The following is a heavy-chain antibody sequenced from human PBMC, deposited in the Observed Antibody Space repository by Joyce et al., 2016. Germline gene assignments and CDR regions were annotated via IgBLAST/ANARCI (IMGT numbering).Heavy chain of an antibody. Sequence: EVQLVESGGGLVKPGGSLKLSCAASGFMFSTSSMSWFRQAPGKGLEWVSAISGDRRFIFHADSVRGRFTVSRDNAENSLYLQMKSLRVEVTAVYFCARGGLVYDYSMDVWGQGTTVIVSS. CDR2: ISGDRRFI. CDR3: ARGGLVYDYSMDV. V-gene: IGHV3-21*02. J-gene: IGHJ6*02. CDR1: GFMFSTSS. D-gene: IGHD2-21*01.